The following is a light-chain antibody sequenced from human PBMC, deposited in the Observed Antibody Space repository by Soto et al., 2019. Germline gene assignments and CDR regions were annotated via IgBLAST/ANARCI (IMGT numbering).Light chain of an antibody. V-gene: IGKV3-15*01. Sequence: EIVMTQSPGTLSLPPGDTATLSCRDSQSLGSDLAWYQQKPGQAPRLLIFGASARQTGIPAMISGSGAGTEFTLTISSLRSEDFAVYFCQQYYNWTRTFGQGTQVDIK. J-gene: IGKJ1*01. CDR1: QSLGSD. CDR2: GAS. CDR3: QQYYNWTRT.